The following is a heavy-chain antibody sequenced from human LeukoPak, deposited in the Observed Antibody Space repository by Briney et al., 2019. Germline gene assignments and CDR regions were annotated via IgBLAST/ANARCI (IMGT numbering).Heavy chain of an antibody. CDR3: ARDRGYLFDY. Sequence: GGSLRLSCAASGFTFSTYAMSWVRHFPGKGLEWVSALGDRTYYADSVKGRFSISRDNSKNTVYLQMNSLRVEDTAVYYCARDRGYLFDYWGQGTLVTVSS. CDR1: GFTFSTYA. CDR2: LGDRT. J-gene: IGHJ4*02. V-gene: IGHV3-23*01. D-gene: IGHD6-13*01.